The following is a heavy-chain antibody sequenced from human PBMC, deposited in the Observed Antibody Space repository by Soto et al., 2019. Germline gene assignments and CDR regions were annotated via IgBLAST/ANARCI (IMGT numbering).Heavy chain of an antibody. CDR1: GGSISSGDYY. CDR3: ARGRAYYDFWSGYYMGYFDY. Sequence: PSETLSLTCTVSGGSISSGDYYWSWIRQPPGKGLEWIGYIYYSGSTYYNPSLKSRVTISVDTSKNQFSLKLSSVTAADTAVYYCARGRAYYDFWSGYYMGYFDYWGQGTLVTVS. J-gene: IGHJ4*02. V-gene: IGHV4-30-4*01. CDR2: IYYSGST. D-gene: IGHD3-3*01.